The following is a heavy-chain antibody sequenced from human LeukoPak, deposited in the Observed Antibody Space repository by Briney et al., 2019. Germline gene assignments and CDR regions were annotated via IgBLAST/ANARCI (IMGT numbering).Heavy chain of an antibody. V-gene: IGHV1-2*06. CDR3: ARGDIVVVPAAMLYDFWSGYSY. J-gene: IGHJ4*02. Sequence: ASVKVSCKASGYTFTGYYMHWVRQAPGQGLEWMGRINPNSGGTNYAQKFQGRVTMTRDTSISTAYMELSRLRPDDTAVYYCARGDIVVVPAAMLYDFWSGYSYWGQGTLVTVSS. CDR1: GYTFTGYY. CDR2: INPNSGGT. D-gene: IGHD2-2*01.